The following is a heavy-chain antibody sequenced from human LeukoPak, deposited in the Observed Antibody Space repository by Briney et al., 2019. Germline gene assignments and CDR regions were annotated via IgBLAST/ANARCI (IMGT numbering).Heavy chain of an antibody. CDR3: ARGGRALGWFDP. V-gene: IGHV4-30-4*01. CDR1: GGSISSGDYY. D-gene: IGHD3-3*02. J-gene: IGHJ5*02. CDR2: IYYSGST. Sequence: SRTLSLTCTVSGGSISSGDYYWRWIRQPPGKGLEWIGYIYYSGSTYYNPSLKSRVTISVDTSKNQFSLKLSSVTAADTAVYYCARGGRALGWFDPWGQGTLVTVSS.